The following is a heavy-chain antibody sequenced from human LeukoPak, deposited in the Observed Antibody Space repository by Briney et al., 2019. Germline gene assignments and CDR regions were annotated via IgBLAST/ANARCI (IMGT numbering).Heavy chain of an antibody. D-gene: IGHD3-10*01. Sequence: ASVKVSCKASGYTFTGYYMHWVRQAPGQGLEWMGWISAYNGNTNYAQKLQGRVTMTTDTSTSTAYMELRSLRSDDTAVYYCARTDYYGSGSYYKVIVGYFDYWGQGTLVTVSS. J-gene: IGHJ4*02. CDR3: ARTDYYGSGSYYKVIVGYFDY. V-gene: IGHV1-18*04. CDR1: GYTFTGYY. CDR2: ISAYNGNT.